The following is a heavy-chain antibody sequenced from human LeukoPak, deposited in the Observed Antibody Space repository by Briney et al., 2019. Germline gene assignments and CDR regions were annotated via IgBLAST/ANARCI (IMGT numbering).Heavy chain of an antibody. CDR2: TYYRSKWYS. V-gene: IGHV6-1*01. J-gene: IGHJ4*02. CDR1: GDSVSSNTAA. Sequence: SQTLSLTCAISGDSVSSNTAAWSWIRQSPSRGLEWLGRTYYRSKWYSEYAVSVKSRINIKADTSKNQFSLQLNSVTPEDTAVYYCARNFMMIVNYFDYWGQGTLVTVSS. CDR3: ARNFMMIVNYFDY. D-gene: IGHD3-22*01.